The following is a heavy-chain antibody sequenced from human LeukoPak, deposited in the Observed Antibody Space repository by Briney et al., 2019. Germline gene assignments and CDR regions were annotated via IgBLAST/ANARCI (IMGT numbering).Heavy chain of an antibody. CDR1: GLTVSSNY. CDR3: ARGLTALVYGDYTGAFDI. V-gene: IGHV3-21*01. J-gene: IGHJ3*02. CDR2: ISSSSTYM. D-gene: IGHD4-17*01. Sequence: GGSLRLSCAASGLTVSSNYMSWVRQAPGKGLEWVSSISSSSTYMYYTDSLKGRFTISRDSTKNSLYLQMNSLRAEDTAVYYCARGLTALVYGDYTGAFDIWGQGTMVTVSS.